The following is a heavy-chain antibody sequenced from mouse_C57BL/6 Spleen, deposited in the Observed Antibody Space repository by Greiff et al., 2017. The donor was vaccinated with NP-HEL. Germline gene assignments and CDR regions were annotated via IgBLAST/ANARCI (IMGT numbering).Heavy chain of an antibody. J-gene: IGHJ2*01. Sequence: EVQLQQSGTVLARPGASVKLSCKTSGYTFTSYWMHWVKQRPGQGLEWIGAIYPGNSDTSYNQKFKGKAKLTAVTSASTAYLELSSLTNEDSAVYYCTNLLRRFPFDYWGQGTTLTVSS. CDR2: IYPGNSDT. D-gene: IGHD1-1*01. CDR3: TNLLRRFPFDY. V-gene: IGHV1-5*01. CDR1: GYTFTSYW.